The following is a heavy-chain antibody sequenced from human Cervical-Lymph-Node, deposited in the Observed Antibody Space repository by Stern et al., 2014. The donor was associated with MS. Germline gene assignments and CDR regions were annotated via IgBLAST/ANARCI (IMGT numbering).Heavy chain of an antibody. Sequence: QVQLVESGAEVKRPGASVKVSCEASGYTFNRYYIHWVRQAPGQGLEWMGMINPSGGSTNYAQKFQGRVTMTRDTSTSTVYMDLNSLRSDDTATYYCARDAHGDSFDYWGQGTLVTVSS. CDR1: GYTFNRYY. V-gene: IGHV1-46*02. CDR2: INPSGGST. CDR3: ARDAHGDSFDY. J-gene: IGHJ4*02. D-gene: IGHD4-17*01.